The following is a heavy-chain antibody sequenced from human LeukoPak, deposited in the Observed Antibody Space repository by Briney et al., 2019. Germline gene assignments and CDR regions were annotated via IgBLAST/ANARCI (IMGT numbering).Heavy chain of an antibody. CDR3: AKALRGYFDY. CDR2: ISWNSGYI. Sequence: GRSLRLSCAASGFTFDDYAMHWVRQAPGKGLEWVSGISWNSGYIDYADSVKGRFTISRDNAKTSLYLQMSSLRAEDMALYYCAKALRGYFDYWGQGTLVTVSS. V-gene: IGHV3-9*03. CDR1: GFTFDDYA. D-gene: IGHD3-3*01. J-gene: IGHJ4*02.